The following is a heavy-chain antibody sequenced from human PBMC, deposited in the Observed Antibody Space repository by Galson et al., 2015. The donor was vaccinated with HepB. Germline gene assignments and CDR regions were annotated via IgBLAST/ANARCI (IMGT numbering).Heavy chain of an antibody. J-gene: IGHJ5*02. D-gene: IGHD1-20*01. Sequence: SVKVSCKASGGTFSSYAISWVRQAPGQGLEWMGGIIPIFGTANYAQKFQGRVTITADESTSTAYMELSSLRSEDTAVYYCAREGGYNWNPGDWFDPWGQGTLVTVSS. CDR3: AREGGYNWNPGDWFDP. CDR2: IIPIFGTA. V-gene: IGHV1-69*13. CDR1: GGTFSSYA.